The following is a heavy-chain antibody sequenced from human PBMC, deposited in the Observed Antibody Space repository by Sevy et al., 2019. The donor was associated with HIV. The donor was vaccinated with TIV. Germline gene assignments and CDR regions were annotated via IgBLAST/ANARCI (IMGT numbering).Heavy chain of an antibody. J-gene: IGHJ6*03. CDR2: IRYDGSNK. V-gene: IGHV3-30*02. D-gene: IGHD6-13*01. CDR1: GFTFSSYG. Sequence: GGSLRLSCAASGFTFSSYGMHWVRQAPGKGLEWVAFIRYDGSNKYYADSVKGRFTISRDNSKNTLYLQMNSLRAEDTAVYYCAKGGPSSWFRNYYYYMDVWGKGTTVTVSS. CDR3: AKGGPSSWFRNYYYYMDV.